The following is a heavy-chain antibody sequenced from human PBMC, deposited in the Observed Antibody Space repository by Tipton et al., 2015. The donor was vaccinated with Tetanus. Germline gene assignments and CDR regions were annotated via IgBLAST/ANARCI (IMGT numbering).Heavy chain of an antibody. CDR2: INHSGST. CDR1: GGSFSGYY. V-gene: IGHV4-34*01. Sequence: TLSLTCAVYGGSFSGYYWSWIRQPPGKGLEWIGEINHSGSTNYNPSLKSRVTISADTSKNQFSLKVSSVTAADTAAYYCARGLPIAAAGTLGFDYWGQGTLVTVSS. CDR3: ARGLPIAAAGTLGFDY. D-gene: IGHD6-13*01. J-gene: IGHJ4*02.